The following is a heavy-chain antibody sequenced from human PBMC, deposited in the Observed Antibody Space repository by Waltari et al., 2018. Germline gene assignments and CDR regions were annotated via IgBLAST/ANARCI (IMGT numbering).Heavy chain of an antibody. CDR1: GFTFSDYG. D-gene: IGHD4-17*01. V-gene: IGHV3-30*18. Sequence: QVQLVESGGGVVQPGRSLRLSCAASGFTFSDYGMHWVRQTPGKGLEWVAVIWHDGSNKYYADSVKGRFTISRDNSKNTLYLQMNSLRPEDTAMYFCAKDTGRYYYYMDVWGKGTTVTVSS. CDR3: AKDTGRYYYYMDV. CDR2: IWHDGSNK. J-gene: IGHJ6*03.